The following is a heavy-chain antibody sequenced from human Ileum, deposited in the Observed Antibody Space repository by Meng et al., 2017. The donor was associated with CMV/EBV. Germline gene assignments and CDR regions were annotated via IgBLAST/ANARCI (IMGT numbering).Heavy chain of an antibody. CDR2: INWNSGKI. CDR3: ARGGIDSKSSDY. D-gene: IGHD3-22*01. Sequence: SCAASGFSFDDYGMSWVRQAPEKGLEWVSGINWNSGKIDYGDSVKGRFTISRDNAKNSLYLQMNSLRAEDTALYYCARGGIDSKSSDYWGQGTLVTVSS. J-gene: IGHJ4*02. V-gene: IGHV3-20*04. CDR1: GFSFDDYG.